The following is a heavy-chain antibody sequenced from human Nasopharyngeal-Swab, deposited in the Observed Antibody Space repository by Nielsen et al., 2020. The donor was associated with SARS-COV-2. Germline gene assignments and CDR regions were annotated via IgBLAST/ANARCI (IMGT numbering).Heavy chain of an antibody. CDR2: ISWNSGSI. V-gene: IGHV3-9*01. Sequence: WIRQPPGKGLEWVSGISWNSGSIGYADSVKGRFTISRDNAKNSLYLQMNSLRAEDTAVYYCARESYDSSGYHYYYFDYWGQGTLVTVSS. J-gene: IGHJ4*02. D-gene: IGHD3-22*01. CDR3: ARESYDSSGYHYYYFDY.